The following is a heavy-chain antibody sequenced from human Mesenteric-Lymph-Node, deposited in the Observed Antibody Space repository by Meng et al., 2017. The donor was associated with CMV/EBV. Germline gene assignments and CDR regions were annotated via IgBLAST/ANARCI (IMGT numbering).Heavy chain of an antibody. CDR1: FTFSSYT. Sequence: FTFSSYTMTWVRQAPGKGLEWVSSVSGGSGYKNYADSVKGRFTVSRDNARNSLYLQMNSLGAGDTAMYYCARDTANQEKFYYGSGIDYWGQGTLVTVSS. CDR3: ARDTANQEKFYYGSGIDY. J-gene: IGHJ4*02. D-gene: IGHD3-10*01. CDR2: VSGGSGYK. V-gene: IGHV3-21*01.